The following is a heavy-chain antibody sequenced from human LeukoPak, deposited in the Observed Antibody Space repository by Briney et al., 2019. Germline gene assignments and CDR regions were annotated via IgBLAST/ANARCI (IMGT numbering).Heavy chain of an antibody. CDR3: ARGKPVLSDY. Sequence: GGSLRLSCAASGFTFSSSTMTWVRQAPGKGLEWVSVSHNGGATYYAGSVKGRFTVSRDNSKNTLYLQMDSLRAEDTALYYCARGKPVLSDYWGQGTLVTVSS. CDR2: SHNGGAT. V-gene: IGHV3-23*01. J-gene: IGHJ4*02. CDR1: GFTFSSST.